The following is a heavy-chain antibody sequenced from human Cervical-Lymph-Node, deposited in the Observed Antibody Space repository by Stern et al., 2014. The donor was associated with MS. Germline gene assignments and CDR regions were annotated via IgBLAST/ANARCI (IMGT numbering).Heavy chain of an antibody. CDR1: GYTLSEIS. Sequence: QVQLVQSEAEVKKPGASVKVSCKVSGYTLSEISMHWVRQAPGKGLEWMGGFDPEHGETRYAQKFQGRVTMAEDRSTDTAYMELSSLRSEDTAVYYCARVIPRMPSILSPFLYSFESWGQGTQITVSS. J-gene: IGHJ4*02. D-gene: IGHD3-3*02. CDR3: ARVIPRMPSILSPFLYSFES. CDR2: FDPEHGET. V-gene: IGHV1-24*01.